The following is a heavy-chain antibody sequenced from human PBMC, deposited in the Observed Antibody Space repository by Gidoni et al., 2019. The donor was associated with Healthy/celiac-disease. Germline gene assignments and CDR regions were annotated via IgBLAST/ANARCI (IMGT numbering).Heavy chain of an antibody. V-gene: IGHV1-69*01. CDR2: FGTA. CDR3: ARVSRQGAATKTHYYYGMDV. CDR1: GGTFSSYA. J-gene: IGHJ6*02. D-gene: IGHD5-12*01. Sequence: QVQLVQSGAEVKKPGSSVKVSCKASGGTFSSYAISWVRQAPIFGTANYAQKFQGRVTITADESTSTAYMELSSLRSEDTAVYYCARVSRQGAATKTHYYYGMDVWGQGTTVTVSS.